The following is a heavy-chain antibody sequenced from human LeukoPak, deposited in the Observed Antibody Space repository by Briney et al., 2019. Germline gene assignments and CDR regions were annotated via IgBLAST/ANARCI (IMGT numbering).Heavy chain of an antibody. CDR2: IIPIFGTA. CDR1: GGTFSGYA. J-gene: IGHJ3*02. CDR3: ARDRYAGTTHFDAFDI. Sequence: SVKVSRKASGGTFSGYAISWVRQAPGQGLEWMGGIIPIFGTANYAQKFQGRVTITADKSTSTAYMELSSLRSEDTAVYYCARDRYAGTTHFDAFDIWGQGTMVTVSS. D-gene: IGHD1-1*01. V-gene: IGHV1-69*06.